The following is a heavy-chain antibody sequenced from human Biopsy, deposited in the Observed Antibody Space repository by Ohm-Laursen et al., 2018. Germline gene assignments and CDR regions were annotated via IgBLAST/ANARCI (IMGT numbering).Heavy chain of an antibody. D-gene: IGHD3-22*01. J-gene: IGHJ2*01. CDR3: AKDRGYYSDRTVPGYFDL. CDR2: VYYTRST. CDR1: GDSISSYY. Sequence: TLSLTCTVSGDSISSYYWSWIRQPPGKGLQWIGYVYYTRSTDYNPSLQSRVTISVGTSKNHFSLRLRSVTPADTAIYYCAKDRGYYSDRTVPGYFDLWGRGTLVTVSS. V-gene: IGHV4-59*01.